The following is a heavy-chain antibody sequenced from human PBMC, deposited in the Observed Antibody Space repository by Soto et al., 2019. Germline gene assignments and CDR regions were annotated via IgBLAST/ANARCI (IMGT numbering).Heavy chain of an antibody. CDR2: ISYDGSLQ. J-gene: IGHJ4*02. Sequence: QAQLVESGGGVVQPGRSLRLSCAASGFAFSSYGMHWVRQAPGTGLEWVAVISYDGSLQHYADSVKGRFTISRDNSKNIVLLQMSSLRAEDTAVYYCVSDRGYGHASVPYSWGQGTLVSVCS. V-gene: IGHV3-30*03. CDR1: GFAFSSYG. CDR3: VSDRGYGHASVPYS. D-gene: IGHD5-18*01.